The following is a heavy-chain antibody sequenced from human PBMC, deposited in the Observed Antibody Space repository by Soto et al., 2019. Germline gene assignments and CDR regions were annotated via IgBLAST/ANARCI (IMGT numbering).Heavy chain of an antibody. J-gene: IGHJ6*02. D-gene: IGHD6-13*01. Sequence: GGSLRLSCAASGFTFSSYGMHWVRQAPGKGLEWVAVIWYDGSNKYYADSVKGRFTISRDNSKNTLYLQMNSLRAEDTAVYYCANTAAAGPYYYYYYGMDVWGQGTTVTVSS. CDR3: ANTAAAGPYYYYYYGMDV. CDR2: IWYDGSNK. CDR1: GFTFSSYG. V-gene: IGHV3-33*06.